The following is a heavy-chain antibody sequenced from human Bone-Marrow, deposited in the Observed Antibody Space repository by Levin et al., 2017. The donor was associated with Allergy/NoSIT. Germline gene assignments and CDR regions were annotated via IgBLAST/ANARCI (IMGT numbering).Heavy chain of an antibody. CDR2: ISHDGTKK. J-gene: IGHJ4*02. D-gene: IGHD2-21*02. V-gene: IGHV3-33*05. CDR3: ARDAGYCAGDCSSGLKFYFHS. CDR1: GFSLIDYG. Sequence: PGGSLRLSCAASGFSLIDYGVHWVRQAPGKGLEWVAVISHDGTKKTYADSVWGRFTISRDISKNTLFLQMNSLRADDTAVYYCARDAGYCAGDCSSGLKFYFHSWGQGTPVTVAS.